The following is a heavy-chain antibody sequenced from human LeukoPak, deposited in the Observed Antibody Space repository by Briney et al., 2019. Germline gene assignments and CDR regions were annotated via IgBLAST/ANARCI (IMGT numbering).Heavy chain of an antibody. J-gene: IGHJ4*02. CDR1: GFTFSSYG. V-gene: IGHV3-30*02. Sequence: GGSLRLSCAASGFTFSSYGMHWVRQAPGKGLEWVAFIRYDGSNKYYADSVKGRFTISRDNSKNTLYLQMNSLRAEDTAVYYCAKPPASGRHGDSDYWGQGTLVTVSS. CDR3: AKPPASGRHGDSDY. CDR2: IRYDGSNK. D-gene: IGHD1-26*01.